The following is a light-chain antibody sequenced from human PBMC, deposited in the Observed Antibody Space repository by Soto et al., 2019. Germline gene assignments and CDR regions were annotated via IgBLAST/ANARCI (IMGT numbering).Light chain of an antibody. J-gene: IGLJ1*01. Sequence: QSVLTQPASVSGSPGQSITISCTGTSSDVGGYNYVSWYQQHPGKAPKLMIYEVSNRPSGVSNRFSGSKSGNTASLTISGLQAEDEADYYCSSYTRIDVFGTGTKVTVL. V-gene: IGLV2-14*01. CDR1: SSDVGGYNY. CDR2: EVS. CDR3: SSYTRIDV.